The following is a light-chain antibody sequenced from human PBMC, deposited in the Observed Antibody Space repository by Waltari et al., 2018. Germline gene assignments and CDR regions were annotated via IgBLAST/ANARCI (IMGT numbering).Light chain of an antibody. Sequence: QSVLSQPPSASGTPGQTVTIPCSGSNYNLGNHYVYWSHQPPGTAPKPLIYRNKQRPSGVPDRFSGSKSGTSASLAISGLRSDDEADYYCSSWDGSLGGVIFGGGTKLTVL. V-gene: IGLV1-47*01. CDR2: RNK. CDR1: NYNLGNHY. J-gene: IGLJ2*01. CDR3: SSWDGSLGGVI.